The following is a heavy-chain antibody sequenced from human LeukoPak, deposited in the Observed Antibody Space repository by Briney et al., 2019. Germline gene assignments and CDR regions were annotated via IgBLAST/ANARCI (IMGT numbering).Heavy chain of an antibody. J-gene: IGHJ4*02. Sequence: SETLSLTCTVSGGSISSGSYYWSWIRQPAGKGLEWIGRIYTSGSTNYNPSLKSRVTISVDTSKNQFSLKLSSVTAADTAVYYCAREVPGYKQLVTTSDYWGQGTLVTVSS. CDR1: GGSISSGSYY. D-gene: IGHD6-6*01. V-gene: IGHV4-61*02. CDR3: AREVPGYKQLVTTSDY. CDR2: IYTSGST.